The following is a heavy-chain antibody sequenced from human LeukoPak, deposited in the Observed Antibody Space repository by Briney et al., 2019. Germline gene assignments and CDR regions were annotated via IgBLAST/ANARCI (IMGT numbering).Heavy chain of an antibody. Sequence: GGSLRLSCAASGFTFSSYAMSWVRQAPGKGLEWVSAISGSGGSTYYADSVKGRFTISRDNSKNTLYLQMNSLRAEDTAAYYCSNRFGELQDAFDIWGQGTMVTVSS. D-gene: IGHD3-10*01. J-gene: IGHJ3*02. CDR2: ISGSGGST. V-gene: IGHV3-23*01. CDR3: SNRFGELQDAFDI. CDR1: GFTFSSYA.